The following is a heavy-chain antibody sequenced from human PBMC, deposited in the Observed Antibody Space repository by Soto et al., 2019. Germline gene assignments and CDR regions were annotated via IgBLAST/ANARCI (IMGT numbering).Heavy chain of an antibody. V-gene: IGHV3-30*18. CDR2: ISYDGDNK. CDR3: AKGPLPPAMNTICGVVSRGVDY. J-gene: IGHJ4*02. Sequence: QVQLVQSGGGVVQPGRSLRLSCAVSGFTFSSYGMHWVRQAPGKGLEWVAVISYDGDNKYYADSVKGRFTISRDNSRNTLYLQMNSLRAEDTAVYYCAKGPLPPAMNTICGVVSRGVDYWGQGTLVTVSS. CDR1: GFTFSSYG. D-gene: IGHD3-3*01.